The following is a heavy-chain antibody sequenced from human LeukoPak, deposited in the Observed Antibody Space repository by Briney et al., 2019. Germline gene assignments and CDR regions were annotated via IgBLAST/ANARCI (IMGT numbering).Heavy chain of an antibody. V-gene: IGHV5-51*01. CDR2: IYPGDSDT. CDR1: GYRFTSYW. D-gene: IGHD2-2*01. CDR3: ARQPNLYCSSTSCYYFDY. J-gene: IGHJ4*02. Sequence: GESLKISCKGSGYRFTSYWIGWVRQMPGKGLEWMGIIYPGDSDTRYSPSFQGQVTISADKSISTAYLQWSSLKASDTAMYYCARQPNLYCSSTSCYYFDYWGQGTLVTVSS.